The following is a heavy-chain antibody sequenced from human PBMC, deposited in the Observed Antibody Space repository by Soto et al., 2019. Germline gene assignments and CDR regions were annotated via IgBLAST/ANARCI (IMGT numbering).Heavy chain of an antibody. Sequence: QLQLQESGPGLVKPSETLSLTCTVSGGSISSSSYYWGWIRQPPGKGLEWIGSIYYSGSTYYNPSLKSRVTISVDTSKNQFSLKLSSVTAADTAVYYCARHHPYSSSSNSVWGQGTLVTVSS. V-gene: IGHV4-39*01. J-gene: IGHJ4*02. CDR1: GGSISSSSYY. CDR2: IYYSGST. D-gene: IGHD6-13*01. CDR3: ARHHPYSSSSNSV.